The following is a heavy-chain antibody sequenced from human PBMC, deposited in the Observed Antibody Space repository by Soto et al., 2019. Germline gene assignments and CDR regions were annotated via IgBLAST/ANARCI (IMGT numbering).Heavy chain of an antibody. CDR1: GGSISSSSYY. Sequence: SETLSLTCTVSGGSISSSSYYWGWILQPPGKGLEWIGSIYYSGSTYYNPSLKSRVTISVDTSKNQFSLKLSSVTAADTAVYYCARPQKNYYYYYMDVWGKGTTVTVSS. CDR3: ARPQKNYYYYYMDV. CDR2: IYYSGST. V-gene: IGHV4-39*01. J-gene: IGHJ6*03.